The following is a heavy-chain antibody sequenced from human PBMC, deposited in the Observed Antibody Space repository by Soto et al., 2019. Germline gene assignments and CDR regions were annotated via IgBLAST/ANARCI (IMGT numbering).Heavy chain of an antibody. CDR1: GFTFSNAW. D-gene: IGHD3-22*01. V-gene: IGHV3-15*01. Sequence: GGSLRLSCAASGFTFSNAWMSWVRQAPGRGLEWVGRIKGEADGGTTDYAAPVKGRITISRDHSKDTLYLQMNSLKTEDTAVYYCTTGLSNGYYNFDYWGQGTPVTVSS. J-gene: IGHJ4*02. CDR2: IKGEADGGTT. CDR3: TTGLSNGYYNFDY.